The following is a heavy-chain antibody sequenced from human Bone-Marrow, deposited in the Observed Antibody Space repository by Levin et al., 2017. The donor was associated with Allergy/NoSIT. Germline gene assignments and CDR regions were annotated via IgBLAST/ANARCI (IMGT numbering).Heavy chain of an antibody. CDR1: GYSFTTFG. CDR3: ARALTVFGLVTRFDY. Sequence: ASVKVSCKASGYSFTTFGITWVRQAPGQGLEWIGWTSSYTGNSQSAQKFQGRLTMTTDTSTNTAYMELTSLRSDDTAVYYCARALTVFGLVTRFDYWGQGSPVIVSS. J-gene: IGHJ4*02. D-gene: IGHD3-3*01. V-gene: IGHV1-18*01. CDR2: TSSYTGNS.